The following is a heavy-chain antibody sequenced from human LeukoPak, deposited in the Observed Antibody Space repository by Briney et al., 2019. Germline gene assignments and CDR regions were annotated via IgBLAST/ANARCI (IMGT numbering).Heavy chain of an antibody. Sequence: SETLSLTCTVSGGSISSYYWSWIRQPPGKGLEWIGYIYYSGSTNYNPSLKSRVTISVDTCKSKFSLKLSSLTAADTAVYYCASVPTHQQLAYFDYWGQGTLVTVS. CDR1: GGSISSYY. CDR3: ASVPTHQQLAYFDY. J-gene: IGHJ4*02. V-gene: IGHV4-59*08. CDR2: IYYSGST. D-gene: IGHD6-13*01.